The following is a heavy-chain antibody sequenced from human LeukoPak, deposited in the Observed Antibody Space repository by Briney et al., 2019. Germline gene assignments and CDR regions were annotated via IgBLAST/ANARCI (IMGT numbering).Heavy chain of an antibody. D-gene: IGHD1-1*01. J-gene: IGHJ4*02. CDR1: GYTLTELS. V-gene: IGHV1-24*01. CDR3: ATVVDNWNDFDY. Sequence: ASVKVSCKVSGYTLTELSMHWVRQAPGKGLEWMGGFDPEDGETIYAQKFQGRVTMTEDTSTDTAYMELSSLRSGDTAVYYCATVVDNWNDFDYWGQGTLVTVSS. CDR2: FDPEDGET.